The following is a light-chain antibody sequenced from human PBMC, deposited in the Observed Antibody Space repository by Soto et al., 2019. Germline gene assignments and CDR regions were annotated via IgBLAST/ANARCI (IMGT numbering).Light chain of an antibody. CDR1: QIISNY. J-gene: IGKJ2*01. V-gene: IGKV1-39*01. CDR2: ATS. Sequence: DIQMTQSPSSLSASVGDRVTITCRASQIISNYLNWYQQKPGKAPKLLIYATSTLQSGVPSRFSGSGSGTDFTLTITSLQPEEFATYYCQHRYNHPPIYTFGQGTKLEIK. CDR3: QHRYNHPPIYT.